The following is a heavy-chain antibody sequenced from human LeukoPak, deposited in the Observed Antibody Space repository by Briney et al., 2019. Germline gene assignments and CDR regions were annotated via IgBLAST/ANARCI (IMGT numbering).Heavy chain of an antibody. Sequence: GGSLSLSCAASGFTFSSYTMNWVRQAPGKGLELVSSISISTTSIYYADSVKGRFTLSRDNAKNSLYLQMNSLRAEDTAVYYCARTGGSYPYYFEYWGQGTLVTVSS. D-gene: IGHD1-26*01. V-gene: IGHV3-21*01. J-gene: IGHJ4*02. CDR3: ARTGGSYPYYFEY. CDR2: ISISTTSI. CDR1: GFTFSSYT.